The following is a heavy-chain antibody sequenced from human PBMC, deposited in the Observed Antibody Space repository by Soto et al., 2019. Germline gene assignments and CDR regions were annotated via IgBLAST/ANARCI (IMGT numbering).Heavy chain of an antibody. J-gene: IGHJ4*02. D-gene: IGHD6-13*01. CDR2: ISGSGGST. V-gene: IGHV3-23*01. Sequence: GGSLRLSCAASGFTFSSYAMSWVRQAPGKGLEWVSAISGSGGSTYYADSVKGRFTISRDNSKNTLYLQMNSLRAEDTAGYYCAKDQGIAAAGTSRFAFDYWGQGTLVTVSS. CDR1: GFTFSSYA. CDR3: AKDQGIAAAGTSRFAFDY.